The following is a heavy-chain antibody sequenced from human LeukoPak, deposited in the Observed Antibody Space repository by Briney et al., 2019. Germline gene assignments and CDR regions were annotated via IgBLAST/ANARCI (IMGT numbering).Heavy chain of an antibody. CDR1: GGSISSGGYY. J-gene: IGHJ6*02. CDR2: IYYSGST. D-gene: IGHD6-13*01. CDR3: ARGILGSWYGWDNYYYGMDV. Sequence: PSQTLSLTCTVSGGSISSGGYYWSWIRQHPGKGLEWIGYIYYSGSTYYNPSLKSRVTISVDTSKNQFSLKLSSVTAADTAVYYCARGILGSWYGWDNYYYGMDVWGQGTTVTVSS. V-gene: IGHV4-31*03.